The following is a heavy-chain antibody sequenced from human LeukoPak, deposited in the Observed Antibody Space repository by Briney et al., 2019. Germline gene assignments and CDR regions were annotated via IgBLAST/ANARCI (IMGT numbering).Heavy chain of an antibody. J-gene: IGHJ4*02. D-gene: IGHD6-13*01. Sequence: PSETLSLTCTVSGGSISSYYWSWIRQPPGKGLGWIGYVYTSGSTNYNPSLKSRVTISVDTSKNQFPLKLSSVTAADTAVYYCARSSSWCRVYFDYWGQGTLVTVSS. CDR3: ARSSSWCRVYFDY. CDR2: VYTSGST. V-gene: IGHV4-4*09. CDR1: GGSISSYY.